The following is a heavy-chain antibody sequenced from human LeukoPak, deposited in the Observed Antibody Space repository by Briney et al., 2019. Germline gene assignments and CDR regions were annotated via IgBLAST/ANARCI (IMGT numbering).Heavy chain of an antibody. V-gene: IGHV3-9*01. CDR2: ISWNSANI. CDR1: GFTFNGHA. CDR3: AKNSGGGVTPIFDS. J-gene: IGHJ4*02. Sequence: PGRSLRLSCAASGFTFNGHAMHWVRQVPGKGLEWVSGISWNSANIDYADSVKGRFTISRDDDKSSLYLQMNSLRAEDTAFYYCAKNSGGGVTPIFDSWGQGTLVTVSS. D-gene: IGHD2-21*02.